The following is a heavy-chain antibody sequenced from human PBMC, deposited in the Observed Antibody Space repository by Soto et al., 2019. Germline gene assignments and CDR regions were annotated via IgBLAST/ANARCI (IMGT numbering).Heavy chain of an antibody. CDR2: ISAYNGNT. CDR1: GYTFTSYG. J-gene: IGHJ4*02. V-gene: IGHV1-18*01. D-gene: IGHD3-10*01. Sequence: VSCKASGYTFTSYGISWVRQAPGQGLEWMGWISAYNGNTNYAQKLQGRVTMTTDTSTSTAYMELRSLRSDDTAVYYCARDRGITMVRGAPGYWGQGTLVTVSS. CDR3: ARDRGITMVRGAPGY.